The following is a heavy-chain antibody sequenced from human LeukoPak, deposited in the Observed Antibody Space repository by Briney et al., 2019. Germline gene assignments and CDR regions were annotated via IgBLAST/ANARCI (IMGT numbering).Heavy chain of an antibody. CDR3: ARGAVAYGGAYMDV. D-gene: IGHD6-19*01. CDR1: GYTFTGYY. J-gene: IGHJ6*03. Sequence: ASVTVSCRASGYTFTGYYMHWVRQAPGQGLEWMGWINPNSGGTNYAQKFQGRVTMTRDTSISTAYMELSRPRSDDTAVYYCARGAVAYGGAYMDVWGKGTTVTISS. V-gene: IGHV1-2*02. CDR2: INPNSGGT.